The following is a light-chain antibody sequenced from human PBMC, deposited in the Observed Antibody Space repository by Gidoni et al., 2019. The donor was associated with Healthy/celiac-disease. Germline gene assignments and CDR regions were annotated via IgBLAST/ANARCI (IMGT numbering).Light chain of an antibody. CDR2: AAS. V-gene: IGKV1-9*01. Sequence: DIQLTQSPSFLSASVGDRVTITCRASQGISSYLAWYQQKPGKAPKLLIYAASTLQSGFPSRFSGSGSGTEFTLTICSLQPEDFATYYCQQLNSYPLTFGPGTKVDIK. CDR3: QQLNSYPLT. J-gene: IGKJ3*01. CDR1: QGISSY.